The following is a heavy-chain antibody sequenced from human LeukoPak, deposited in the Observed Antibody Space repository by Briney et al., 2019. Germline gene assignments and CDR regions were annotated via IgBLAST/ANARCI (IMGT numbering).Heavy chain of an antibody. CDR2: ISGSGGST. CDR3: AKTGDIVVVPAAMTFDY. CDR1: GFTFSSYA. D-gene: IGHD2-2*01. J-gene: IGHJ4*02. V-gene: IGHV3-23*01. Sequence: GGSLRLSCAASGFTFSSYAMSWVRQAPGKGLEWVSAISGSGGSTYYADSVKGRFTISRDNSKNTLYLQMNSLRAEDTAVYYCAKTGDIVVVPAAMTFDYWGQGTLVTVSS.